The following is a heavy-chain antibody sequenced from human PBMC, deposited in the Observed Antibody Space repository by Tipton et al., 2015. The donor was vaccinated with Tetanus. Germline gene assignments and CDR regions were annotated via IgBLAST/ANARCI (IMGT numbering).Heavy chain of an antibody. CDR1: GYTFTGYY. D-gene: IGHD3-22*01. J-gene: IGHJ6*02. CDR3: ARDRGDYIYYGMDV. Sequence: QVQLVQSGAEVKKPGASVKVSCKASGYTFTGYYIYWVRQAPGQGLEWMGWIDPNSGGTVYAQKFQGRVTMTRDTSISTANMELRSLRSDDTAVYYCARDRGDYIYYGMDVWGPGTTVTVS. V-gene: IGHV1-2*02. CDR2: IDPNSGGT.